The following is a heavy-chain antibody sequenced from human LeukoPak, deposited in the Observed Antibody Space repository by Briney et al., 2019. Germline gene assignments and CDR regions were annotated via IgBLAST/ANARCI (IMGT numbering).Heavy chain of an antibody. CDR2: ISGSGDDT. V-gene: IGHV3-23*01. Sequence: GGSLRLSCAASGFTFSSYAMSWVRRAPGKGLEWVSLISGSGDDTYYADSVKGRFTISRDNSRNTLFLEMNSLRAEDTAVYYCATSPLYSERSYRDLLDYWGPGTLVTVSS. CDR3: ATSPLYSERSYRDLLDY. D-gene: IGHD1-26*01. J-gene: IGHJ4*02. CDR1: GFTFSSYA.